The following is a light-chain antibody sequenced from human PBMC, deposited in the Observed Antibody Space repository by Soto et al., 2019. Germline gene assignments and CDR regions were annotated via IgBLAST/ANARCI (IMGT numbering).Light chain of an antibody. CDR3: QQYNSYSST. J-gene: IGKJ1*01. Sequence: IQMTQSPSTLSASVGDRVTITCRASQSISSWLAWYQQKPGKAPKLLIYDASSLESGVPSRFSGSGSGTEFTLTISSLQPDDFATYDCQQYNSYSSTFGQGTKVEIK. V-gene: IGKV1-5*01. CDR1: QSISSW. CDR2: DAS.